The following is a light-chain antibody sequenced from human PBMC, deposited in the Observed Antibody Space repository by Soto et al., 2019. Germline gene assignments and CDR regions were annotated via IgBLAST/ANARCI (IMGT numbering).Light chain of an antibody. J-gene: IGKJ1*01. CDR3: QQYDNWPWT. Sequence: EIVLPQSPGTLSLSPGERATLSCRASQSVSGTYLAWYQQTPGQAPRLLIYGASTRATGFPARFSGSRSGADFTLTISSLQSEDCAVYYCQQYDNWPWTFCQGTKVDI. CDR2: GAS. CDR1: QSVSGTY. V-gene: IGKV3-15*01.